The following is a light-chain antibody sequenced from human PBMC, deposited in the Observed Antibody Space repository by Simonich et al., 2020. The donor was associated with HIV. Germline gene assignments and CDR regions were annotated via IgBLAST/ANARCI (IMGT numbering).Light chain of an antibody. CDR2: GAS. J-gene: IGKJ3*01. V-gene: IGKV3-15*01. CDR1: QSIASH. Sequence: IVMTQSPATLSVSQGERATLSCRASQSIASHLAWYQQKPGQAPRLLIYGASSRATGVPARFSGSGFGTEFSLTISSMQSEDFAVYYCQQYNNWPSPFTFGPGTKVDIK. CDR3: QQYNNWPSPFT.